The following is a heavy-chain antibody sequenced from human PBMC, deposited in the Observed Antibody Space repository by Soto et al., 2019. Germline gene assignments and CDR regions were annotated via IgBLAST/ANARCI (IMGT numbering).Heavy chain of an antibody. D-gene: IGHD6-6*01. J-gene: IGHJ4*02. CDR1: GGTFSSYA. V-gene: IGHV1-69*06. CDR3: ASLAAGIAARPDFDY. CDR2: IIPIFGTA. Sequence: AASVKVSCKASGGTFSSYAISWVRQAPGQGLEWMGGIIPIFGTANYAQKFQGRVTITADKSTSTAYMELSSLRSEDTAVYYCASLAAGIAARPDFDYWGQGTLVTVSS.